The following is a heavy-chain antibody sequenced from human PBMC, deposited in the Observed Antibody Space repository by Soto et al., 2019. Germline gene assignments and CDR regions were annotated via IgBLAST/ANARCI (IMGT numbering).Heavy chain of an antibody. CDR2: IYPHDSDT. D-gene: IGHD4-17*01. J-gene: IGHJ6*01. CDR3: ARPTDYNYGMQV. V-gene: IGHV5-51*01. Sequence: REESLTSSCQVSGYNFHTYCIAWVLQMPGKGLEWMGFIYPHDSDTRYSPSFRGQVTISADKSINTAYLQWTSLKASDTAIYFCARPTDYNYGMQVWGQGTTVTVSS. CDR1: GYNFHTYC.